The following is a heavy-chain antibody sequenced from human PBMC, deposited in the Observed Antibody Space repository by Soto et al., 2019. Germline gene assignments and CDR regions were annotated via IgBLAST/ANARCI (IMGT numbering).Heavy chain of an antibody. CDR1: GFTFSSYA. CDR3: VRGVNTATTGSDY. J-gene: IGHJ4*02. Sequence: EVQLLESGGGLVQPGGALRLSCAASGFTFSSYAMNWVRQAPGKGLEWVSAISGNGGSTYYADSVKGRFIISRDSSKNTLYLQMNSLRAEDTPIYYCVRGVNTATTGSDYWGQGTLVTVSS. CDR2: ISGNGGST. V-gene: IGHV3-23*01. D-gene: IGHD4-17*01.